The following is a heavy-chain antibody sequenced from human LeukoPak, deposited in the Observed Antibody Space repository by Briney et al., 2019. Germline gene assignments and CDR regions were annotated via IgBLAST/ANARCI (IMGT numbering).Heavy chain of an antibody. J-gene: IGHJ4*02. D-gene: IGHD3-10*01. V-gene: IGHV3-48*03. Sequence: PGGSLRLSCAASGFTFSSYEMNWVRQAPGKGLEWVSYISSSGSTIYYADSVKGRFTISRDNAKNSLYLQMNSLRAEDTAVYYCARALYPEWFGEFAFDYWGQGTLVTVSS. CDR3: ARALYPEWFGEFAFDY. CDR2: ISSSGSTI. CDR1: GFTFSSYE.